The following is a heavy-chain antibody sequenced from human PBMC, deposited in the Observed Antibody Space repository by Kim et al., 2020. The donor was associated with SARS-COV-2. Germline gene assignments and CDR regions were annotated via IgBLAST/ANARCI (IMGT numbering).Heavy chain of an antibody. J-gene: IGHJ4*02. D-gene: IGHD4-17*01. CDR2: ISYDGSNK. CDR1: GFTFSSYG. V-gene: IGHV3-30*18. Sequence: GGSLRLSCAASGFTFSSYGMHWVRQAPGKGLEWVAVISYDGSNKYYADSVKGRFTISRDNSKNTLYLQMNSLRAEDTAVYYCAKDGPCTVNPFDYWGQGTLVTVSS. CDR3: AKDGPCTVNPFDY.